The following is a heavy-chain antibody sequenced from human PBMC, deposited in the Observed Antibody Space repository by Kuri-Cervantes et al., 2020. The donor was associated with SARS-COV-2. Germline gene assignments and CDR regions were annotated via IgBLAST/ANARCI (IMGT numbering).Heavy chain of an antibody. J-gene: IGHJ5*02. CDR3: ARETNDFWSGYYPAVKGWSDP. Sequence: GESLKISCAASGFTFSSYSMNWVRQAPGKGLEWVSYISSSSSTIYYADSVKGRFTIFRDNAKNSLYLQMNSLRAEDTAVYYCARETNDFWSGYYPAVKGWSDPWGQGTLVTDSS. V-gene: IGHV3-48*01. D-gene: IGHD3-3*01. CDR2: ISSSSSTI. CDR1: GFTFSSYS.